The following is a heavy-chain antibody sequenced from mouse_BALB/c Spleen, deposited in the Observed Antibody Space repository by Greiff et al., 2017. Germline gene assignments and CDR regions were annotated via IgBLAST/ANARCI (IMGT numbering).Heavy chain of an antibody. D-gene: IGHD2-1*01. CDR3: ARGENYYGNYYAMDY. Sequence: QVQLKQSGAELAKPGASVKMSCKASGYTFTSYWMHWVKQRPGQGLEWIGYINPSTGYTEYNQKFKGKATLTVDKSSSTAYMELRSLTSEDTAVYYCARGENYYGNYYAMDYWGQGTSVTVSS. V-gene: IGHV1-7*01. CDR2: INPSTGYT. J-gene: IGHJ4*01. CDR1: GYTFTSYW.